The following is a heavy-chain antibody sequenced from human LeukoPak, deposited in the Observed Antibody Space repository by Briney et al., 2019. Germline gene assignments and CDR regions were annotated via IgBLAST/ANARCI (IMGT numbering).Heavy chain of an antibody. CDR1: GFSFNTYS. V-gene: IGHV3-23*01. CDR3: AKEHDLWHKQGNWFDT. Sequence: PGGSLRLSCTTSGFSFNTYSMSWVRQSPGKGLEWVSAINDGTPYYTDSVKGRFTVSRDKSKDTLYLHLNSLRAEDTAINYCAKEHDLWHKQGNWFDTWGQGVLVTVSS. J-gene: IGHJ5*02. CDR2: INDGTP. D-gene: IGHD3-3*01.